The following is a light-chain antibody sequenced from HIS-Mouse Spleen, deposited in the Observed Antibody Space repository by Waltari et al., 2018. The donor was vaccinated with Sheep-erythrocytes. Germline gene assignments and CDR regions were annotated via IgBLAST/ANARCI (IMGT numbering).Light chain of an antibody. J-gene: IGLJ2*01. CDR1: SRDVGSYNL. CDR2: EGS. V-gene: IGLV2-14*02. CDR3: SSYTSSSTLVV. Sequence: QSALTQPASVSGSPGPSITISCTGTSRDVGSYNLVSWYQQHPGKAPKLMIYEGSKRPSGVSNRFSGSKSGNTASLTISGLQAEDEADYYCSSYTSSSTLVVFGGGTKLTVL.